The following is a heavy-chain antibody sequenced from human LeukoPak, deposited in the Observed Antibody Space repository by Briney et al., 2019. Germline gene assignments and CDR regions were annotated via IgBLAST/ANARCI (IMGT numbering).Heavy chain of an antibody. J-gene: IGHJ5*02. CDR2: VSPDGYD. Sequence: SETLSLTCAVSGVSLTDYYWSWIRQSPGKGLEWIGEVSPDGYDKYNPSLKSRVSISVDRSENQLSLRLSSVTAADTAIYYCARIRCVSGPEICYNHWAQGSPITVSS. D-gene: IGHD2-8*01. CDR3: ARIRCVSGPEICYNH. CDR1: GVSLTDYY. V-gene: IGHV4-34*01.